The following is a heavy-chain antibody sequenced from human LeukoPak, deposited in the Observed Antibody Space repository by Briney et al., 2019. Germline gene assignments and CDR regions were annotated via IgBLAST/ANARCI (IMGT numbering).Heavy chain of an antibody. V-gene: IGHV3-23*01. CDR1: GFTFSSYG. CDR3: AELGITMIGGV. CDR2: ISGSGGST. D-gene: IGHD3-10*02. Sequence: GGSLRLSCAGSGFTFSSYGMSWVRQAPGKGLEWVSGISGSGGSTYYADSVKGRFTISRDNAKNSLYLQMNSLRAEDTAVYYCAELGITMIGGVWGKGTTVTISS. J-gene: IGHJ6*04.